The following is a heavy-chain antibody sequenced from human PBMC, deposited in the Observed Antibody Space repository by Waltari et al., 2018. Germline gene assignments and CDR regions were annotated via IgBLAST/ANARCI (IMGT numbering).Heavy chain of an antibody. CDR3: ARLYDASAYYNTYLDP. Sequence: QVQLVQSGAEVRKPGASVKVSCKASGYTFSNYGIAWVRQAPGQRLEWMGWRRGYDGDTKYAREFEGRRTVTTDTSTNTAHMELRSLRSDDTAVYYCARLYDASAYYNTYLDPWGQGALVTVSS. CDR2: RRGYDGDT. V-gene: IGHV1-18*01. D-gene: IGHD3-22*01. CDR1: GYTFSNYG. J-gene: IGHJ5*02.